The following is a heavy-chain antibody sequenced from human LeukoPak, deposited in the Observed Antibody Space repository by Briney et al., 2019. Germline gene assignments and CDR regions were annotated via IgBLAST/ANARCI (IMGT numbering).Heavy chain of an antibody. CDR3: ARGRERATFVWADAFDI. V-gene: IGHV3-23*01. Sequence: PGGSLRLSCAASGFTFSSYAMSWVRQAPGKGLEWVSAISGSGGSTYYADSVKGRFTISRDNSKNTLYLQMNSLRAEDTAVYYCARGRERATFVWADAFDIWGHGTLVTVSS. J-gene: IGHJ3*02. CDR1: GFTFSSYA. D-gene: IGHD5-24*01. CDR2: ISGSGGST.